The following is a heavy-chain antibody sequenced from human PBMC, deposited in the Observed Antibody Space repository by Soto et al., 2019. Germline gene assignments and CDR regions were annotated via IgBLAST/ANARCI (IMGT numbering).Heavy chain of an antibody. CDR1: GFTFGDSY. D-gene: IGHD2-15*01. J-gene: IGHJ5*02. V-gene: IGHV3-11*06. CDR2: ISPGSRYP. CDR3: VRGGGGGLFDP. Sequence: GGSLRLSCAGSGFTFGDSYMSWIRQAPGKGLEWLSYISPGSRYPAYADSVKGRFTISRDNAKRSLYPQMMSLTAEDTAIYYCVRGGGGGLFDPWGQGTMVTVSS.